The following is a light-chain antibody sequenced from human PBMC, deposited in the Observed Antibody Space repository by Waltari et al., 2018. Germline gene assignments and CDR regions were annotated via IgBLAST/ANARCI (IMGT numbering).Light chain of an antibody. J-gene: IGKJ2*01. CDR1: HTVETNN. CDR3: QQFGGSPMYT. V-gene: IGKV3-20*01. Sequence: LTQSPGTLSLSPGEGATLFCRASHTVETNNFAWYQQKPGQYPKLLIDKTTNRATGVPDRFRGSGSVTDVSLNIDMLEPGDSAVYFCQQFGGSPMYTFGQGTKLEI. CDR2: KTT.